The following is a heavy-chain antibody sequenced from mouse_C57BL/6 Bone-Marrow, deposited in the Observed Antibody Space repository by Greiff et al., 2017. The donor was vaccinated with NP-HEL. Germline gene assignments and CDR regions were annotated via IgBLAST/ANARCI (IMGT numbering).Heavy chain of an antibody. CDR1: GYTFTSYW. V-gene: IGHV1-52*01. CDR2: IDPSDSET. D-gene: IGHD2-5*01. Sequence: QVQLQQPGAELVRPGSSVKLSCKASGYTFTSYWVHWVKQRPIQGLEWIGNIDPSDSETHYNQKFKDKATLTVDKSSSTAYMQLSSLTSEDSAVYYCARRGSNYFAWFAYWGQGTLVTVSA. J-gene: IGHJ3*01. CDR3: ARRGSNYFAWFAY.